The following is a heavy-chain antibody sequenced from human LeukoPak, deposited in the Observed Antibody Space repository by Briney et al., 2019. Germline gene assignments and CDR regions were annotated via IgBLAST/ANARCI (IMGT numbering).Heavy chain of an antibody. V-gene: IGHV3-74*01. CDR2: INSDGSST. J-gene: IGHJ4*02. Sequence: GGSLRLSCAASGFTFSSYWMHWVRQAPGKGLVWVSRINSDGSSTSYADSVKGRFTISRENSKNRLYLQMNSLRAEDTAVYYCARAEGYGGELDSWGQGTLVTVSS. D-gene: IGHD4-23*01. CDR3: ARAEGYGGELDS. CDR1: GFTFSSYW.